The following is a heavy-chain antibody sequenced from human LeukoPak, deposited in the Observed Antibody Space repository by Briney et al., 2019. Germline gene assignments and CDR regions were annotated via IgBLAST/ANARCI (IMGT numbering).Heavy chain of an antibody. CDR2: IYYSGST. V-gene: IGHV4-59*01. D-gene: IGHD6-19*01. J-gene: IGHJ4*02. CDR3: AREGKLTGYFGGLGFNY. Sequence: PSETLSLTCAVSGVSISTYYWSWIRQPPGKGLEWIGYIYYSGSTNYNPSLKSRVTISVDTSKNQFSLKLSSVTAADTAVYYCAREGKLTGYFGGLGFNYWGQGILVTVSS. CDR1: GVSISTYY.